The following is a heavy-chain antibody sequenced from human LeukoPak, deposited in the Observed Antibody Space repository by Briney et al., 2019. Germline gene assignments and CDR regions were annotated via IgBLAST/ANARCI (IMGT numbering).Heavy chain of an antibody. V-gene: IGHV4-59*08. Sequence: SETLSLTCAVYGGSFSVYYWSWIRQPPGKGLEWIGYIYYSGTTNYNPSLESRVTMSVDTSKNQFSLNLSSVTAADTAVYYCARGSYIKLFYWGQGTLVTVSS. CDR3: ARGSYIKLFY. CDR2: IYYSGTT. CDR1: GGSFSVYY. D-gene: IGHD3-10*01. J-gene: IGHJ4*02.